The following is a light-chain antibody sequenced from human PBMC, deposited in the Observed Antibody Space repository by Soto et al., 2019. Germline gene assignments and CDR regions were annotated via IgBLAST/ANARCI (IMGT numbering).Light chain of an antibody. Sequence: AALTQPPWASGAAGQMSAISGSGSRATIASTPLNWYQQLPGTAPKLPIYSNNQRPSGVPDRFSGSKSGPSASLAIRGLPSADEADYYCAAWDDSMNAVVFGGGTKVTVL. CDR2: SNN. J-gene: IGLJ2*01. V-gene: IGLV1-44*01. CDR1: RATIASTP. CDR3: AAWDDSMNAVV.